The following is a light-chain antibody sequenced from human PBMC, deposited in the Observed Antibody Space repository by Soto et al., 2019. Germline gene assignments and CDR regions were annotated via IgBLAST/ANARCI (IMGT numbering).Light chain of an antibody. V-gene: IGLV1-47*02. Sequence: QSVLTQPPSASGTPGQRVTISCTGSRSNLGTNYVHWYQQLPGTAPKLLIYLNAQRPSGVPDRFSGSKSGTSASLAISGLRSEDEADYFCAAWDGSLDGRFVFGTGTKVTVL. J-gene: IGLJ1*01. CDR1: RSNLGTNY. CDR3: AAWDGSLDGRFV. CDR2: LNA.